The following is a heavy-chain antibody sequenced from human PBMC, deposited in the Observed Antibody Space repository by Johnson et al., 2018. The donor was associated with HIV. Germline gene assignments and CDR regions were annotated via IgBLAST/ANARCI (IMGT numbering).Heavy chain of an antibody. CDR1: GFTFSSYD. CDR2: IGTAGDT. Sequence: VQLVESGGGLVQPGRSLRVSCAASGFTFSSYDMHWVRQATGKGLEWVSAIGTAGDTYYPGSVKGRFTISRENAKNSLYLQMNSLRAEDTAVYYCAKEQLLRAFDIWGQGTMVTVSS. CDR3: AKEQLLRAFDI. V-gene: IGHV3-13*01. D-gene: IGHD2-15*01. J-gene: IGHJ3*02.